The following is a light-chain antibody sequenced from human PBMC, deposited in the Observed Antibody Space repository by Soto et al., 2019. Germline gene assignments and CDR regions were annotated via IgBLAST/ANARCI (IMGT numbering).Light chain of an antibody. CDR1: QSVGRNY. CDR3: QQYGSSMWT. J-gene: IGKJ1*01. V-gene: IGKV3-20*01. Sequence: EIVLTQSPGTLSLSPGERATLSCRASQSVGRNYLAWYQQKPGQAPRLLIHRISTRATGIPDRFSGSGFATDFTLTISRLEPEDFAVYYCQQYGSSMWTFGQETKVDSK. CDR2: RIS.